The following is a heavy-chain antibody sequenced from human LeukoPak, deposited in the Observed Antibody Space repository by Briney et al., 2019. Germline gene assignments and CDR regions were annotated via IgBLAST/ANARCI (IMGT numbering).Heavy chain of an antibody. V-gene: IGHV3-64*01. CDR1: GFTFSNYF. CDR2: ISSSGDST. D-gene: IGHD3-10*01. Sequence: GGSLRLSCAASGFTFSNYFMHWVRQAPGKGLEYVSAISSSGDSTYYANSAKGRFSVSRDNSKNTLYLQMGSLSAEDMAVYYCARAPRYYGSGLYYFDYWGQGALVTVSS. J-gene: IGHJ4*02. CDR3: ARAPRYYGSGLYYFDY.